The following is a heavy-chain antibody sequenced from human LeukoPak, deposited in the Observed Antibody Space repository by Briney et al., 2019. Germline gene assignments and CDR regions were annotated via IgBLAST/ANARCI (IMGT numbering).Heavy chain of an antibody. CDR3: ARRGTGHGMDV. J-gene: IGHJ6*02. Sequence: GGSLRLSCAASGFTFSNYWVSWVRQAPGKGLEWVANIKEDGSEKYYVDSVKGRFTISRDNAKDTLFLQMNSLRAEDTAVYYCARRGTGHGMDVWGQGTTVIVSS. D-gene: IGHD1-1*01. CDR1: GFTFSNYW. CDR2: IKEDGSEK. V-gene: IGHV3-7*01.